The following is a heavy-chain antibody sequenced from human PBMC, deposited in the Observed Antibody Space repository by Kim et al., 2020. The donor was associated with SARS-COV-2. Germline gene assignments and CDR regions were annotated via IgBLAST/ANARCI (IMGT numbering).Heavy chain of an antibody. CDR2: INHSGST. V-gene: IGHV4-34*01. Sequence: SETLSLTCAVYGGSFSGYYWSWIRQPPGKGLEWIGEINHSGSTNYNPSLKSRVTISVDTSKNQFSLKLSSVTAADTAVYYCARCRYSSSSRPRYWYFDLWGRGTLVTVSS. CDR3: ARCRYSSSSRPRYWYFDL. CDR1: GGSFSGYY. J-gene: IGHJ2*01. D-gene: IGHD6-6*01.